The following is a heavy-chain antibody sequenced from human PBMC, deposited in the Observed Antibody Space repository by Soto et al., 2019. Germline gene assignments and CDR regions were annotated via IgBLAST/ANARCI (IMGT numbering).Heavy chain of an antibody. CDR1: GQSFSGHS. CDR3: ARGSGIVALPGELEDVNYDY. CDR2: INESGST. Sequence: QVQLQQWGAGLVKPSETLSLSCAVYGQSFSGHSWAWIRQPPGKGLEWIGEINESGSTYNNPSLKGRVTTSTDTSKNQFSLKLSSVSAADTAAYFCARGSGIVALPGELEDVNYDYWGQGTLVNVSS. J-gene: IGHJ4*02. V-gene: IGHV4-34*01. D-gene: IGHD1-1*01.